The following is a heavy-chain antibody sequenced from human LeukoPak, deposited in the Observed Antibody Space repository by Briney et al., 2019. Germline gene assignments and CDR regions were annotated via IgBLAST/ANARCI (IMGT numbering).Heavy chain of an antibody. D-gene: IGHD3-22*01. V-gene: IGHV4-31*03. CDR3: ARGTMIVVVDYFDY. CDR1: GGSISSGGYY. J-gene: IGHJ4*02. Sequence: SETLSLTCTVSGGSISSGGYYWGWIRQPPGKGLEWIGYIYYSGSTYYNPSLKSRVTISVDTSKNQFSLKLSSVTAADTAVYYCARGTMIVVVDYFDYWGQGTLVTVSS. CDR2: IYYSGST.